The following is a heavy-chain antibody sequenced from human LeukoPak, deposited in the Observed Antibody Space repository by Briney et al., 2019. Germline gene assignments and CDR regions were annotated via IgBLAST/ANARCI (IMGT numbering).Heavy chain of an antibody. CDR2: ISSSSSYI. V-gene: IGHV3-21*01. CDR3: ARDTHYGGYYGMDV. D-gene: IGHD4-17*01. Sequence: GGSLRLPCAASGFTFSSYSMNWVRQAPGKGLEWVSSISSSSSYIYYADSVKGRFTISRDNAKNSLYLQMNSLRAEDTAVYYCARDTHYGGYYGMDVWGQGTTVTVSS. J-gene: IGHJ6*02. CDR1: GFTFSSYS.